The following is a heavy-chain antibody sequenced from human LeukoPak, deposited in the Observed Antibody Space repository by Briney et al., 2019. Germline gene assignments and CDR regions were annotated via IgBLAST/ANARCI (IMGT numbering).Heavy chain of an antibody. Sequence: PSQTLSLTCTVSGGSISSGGYYWSWIRQHPGTGLEWIGYIYYSGSTYYNPSLKSRVTISVDTSKNQFSLKLSSVTAADTAVYYCARGAMGAGIDYWGQGTLVTVSS. CDR1: GGSISSGGYY. CDR2: IYYSGST. CDR3: ARGAMGAGIDY. J-gene: IGHJ4*02. D-gene: IGHD1-26*01. V-gene: IGHV4-31*03.